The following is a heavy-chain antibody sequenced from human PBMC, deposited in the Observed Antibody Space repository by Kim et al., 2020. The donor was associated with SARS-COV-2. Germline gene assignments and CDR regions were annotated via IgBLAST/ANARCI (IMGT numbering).Heavy chain of an antibody. CDR3: ARSYYDSSGYYSAYYYYYGMDV. V-gene: IGHV1-18*01. CDR1: GYTFTSYG. CDR2: ISAYNGNT. J-gene: IGHJ6*02. Sequence: ASVKVSCKASGYTFTSYGISWVRQAPGQGLEWMGWISAYNGNTNYAQKLQGRVTMTTDTSTSTAYMELRSLRSDDTAVYYCARSYYDSSGYYSAYYYYYGMDVWGQGTTVTVSS. D-gene: IGHD3-22*01.